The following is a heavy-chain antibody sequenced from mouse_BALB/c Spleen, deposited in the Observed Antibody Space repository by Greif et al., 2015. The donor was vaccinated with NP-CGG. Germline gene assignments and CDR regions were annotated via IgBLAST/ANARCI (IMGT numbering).Heavy chain of an antibody. D-gene: IGHD3-1*01. CDR2: IYPGSGST. J-gene: IGHJ3*01. V-gene: IGHV1-55*01. CDR3: ATGYLTRFAY. Sequence: QVQLQQSGAELVKPGTSVKLSCKASGYNFTSYWINWVKLRPGQGLEWIGDIYPGSGSTNYNEKFKSKATLTVDTSSSTAYMQLSSLASEDSALNYCATGYLTRFAYWGQGTLVTVSA. CDR1: GYNFTSYW.